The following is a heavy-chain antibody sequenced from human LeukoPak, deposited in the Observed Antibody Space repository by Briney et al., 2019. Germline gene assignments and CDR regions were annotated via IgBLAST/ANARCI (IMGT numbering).Heavy chain of an antibody. CDR1: GFTFTNAW. V-gene: IGHV3-15*01. J-gene: IGHJ4*02. Sequence: PGGSLRLSCAASGFTFTNAWMSWVRQAPGKGLGWVGRIKSKTDGGTTDYAVPVKGRFTISRDDSKNTLYLQMNSLITGDTAMYFCATEYYGSFNYWGQGTLVTVSS. D-gene: IGHD3-10*01. CDR3: ATEYYGSFNY. CDR2: IKSKTDGGTT.